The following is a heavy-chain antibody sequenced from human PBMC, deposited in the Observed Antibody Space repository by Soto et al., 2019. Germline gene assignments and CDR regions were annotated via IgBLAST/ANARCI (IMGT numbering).Heavy chain of an antibody. J-gene: IGHJ4*02. CDR3: ARVVKGCSGGSCYPLWDY. CDR2: ISSSGSTI. CDR1: GFTFSSYE. D-gene: IGHD2-15*01. V-gene: IGHV3-48*03. Sequence: EVQLVESGGGLVQPGGSLRLSCAASGFTFSSYEMNWVRQAPGKGLEWVSYISSSGSTIYYADSVKGRFTISRDNAKNSLYLQMNSLRAEDTAVYYCARVVKGCSGGSCYPLWDYWGQGTLVTVSS.